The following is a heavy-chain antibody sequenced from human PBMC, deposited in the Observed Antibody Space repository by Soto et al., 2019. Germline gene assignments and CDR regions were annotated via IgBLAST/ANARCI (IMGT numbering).Heavy chain of an antibody. Sequence: VKVSCKASGGTFSSYAISWVRQAPGQGLEWMGGIIPIFGTANYAQKFQGRVTITADESTSTAYMELSSLRSEDTAVYYCARDEVSSSSTYYYGMDVWGQGTTVTVSS. CDR3: ARDEVSSSSTYYYGMDV. V-gene: IGHV1-69*13. J-gene: IGHJ6*02. D-gene: IGHD6-6*01. CDR1: GGTFSSYA. CDR2: IIPIFGTA.